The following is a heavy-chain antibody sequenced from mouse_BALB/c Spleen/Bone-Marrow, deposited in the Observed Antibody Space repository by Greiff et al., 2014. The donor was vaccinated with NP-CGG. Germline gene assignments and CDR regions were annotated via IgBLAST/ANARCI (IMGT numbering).Heavy chain of an antibody. CDR3: AKVTTGFAY. J-gene: IGHJ3*01. CDR2: IYPGDGDT. D-gene: IGHD2-2*01. CDR1: GYAFSTYW. V-gene: IGHV1-80*01. Sequence: VKFMESGAELVRPGSSVKISCKASGYAFSTYWMTWVKQRPGQGLEWIGQIYPGDGDTKYNGKFKGKATLTADKSSSTAYMQLSSLTSEDSAVYFCAKVTTGFAYWGQGTLVTVSA.